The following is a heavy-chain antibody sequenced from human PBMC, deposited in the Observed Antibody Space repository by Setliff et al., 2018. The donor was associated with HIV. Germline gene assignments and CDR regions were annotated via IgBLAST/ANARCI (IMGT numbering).Heavy chain of an antibody. CDR3: ARDAGYSGSAWDS. Sequence: SVKVSCKASGDTFSNYPISWLRQAPGQGPEWMGGIIPALGTANYAQKFQGSVTFTADESTNTAFMELSSLRSEDTAVYYCARDAGYSGSAWDSWGQGTLVTSPQ. CDR1: GDTFSNYP. CDR2: IIPALGTA. D-gene: IGHD1-26*01. V-gene: IGHV1-69*13. J-gene: IGHJ4*02.